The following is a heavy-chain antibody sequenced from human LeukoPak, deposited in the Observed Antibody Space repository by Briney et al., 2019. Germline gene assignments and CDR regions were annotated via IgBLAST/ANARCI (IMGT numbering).Heavy chain of an antibody. D-gene: IGHD6-19*01. CDR2: ISSSSSYT. CDR3: ARARHSSGWYVWFDP. Sequence: GGSLRLSCAASGFTFSDYYMSWIRQAPGKGLEWVSYISSSSSYTNYADSVKGRFTISGDNAKNSPYLQMNSLRAEDTAVYYCARARHSSGWYVWFDPWGQGTLVTVSS. J-gene: IGHJ5*02. V-gene: IGHV3-11*06. CDR1: GFTFSDYY.